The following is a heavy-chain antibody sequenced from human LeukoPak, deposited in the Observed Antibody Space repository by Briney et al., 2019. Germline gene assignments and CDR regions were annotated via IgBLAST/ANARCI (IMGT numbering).Heavy chain of an antibody. CDR3: AREAFTTVTSATDAFDI. V-gene: IGHV1-2*02. Sequence: ASVKVSCKASGYTFTDYYMHWVRQAPGQGLEWMGWINPNSGGTNSGQKFQGRVTMTRDTSISTTYMELSRLRSDDTAVYYCAREAFTTVTSATDAFDIWGQGTMVTVSS. J-gene: IGHJ3*02. D-gene: IGHD4-17*01. CDR2: INPNSGGT. CDR1: GYTFTDYY.